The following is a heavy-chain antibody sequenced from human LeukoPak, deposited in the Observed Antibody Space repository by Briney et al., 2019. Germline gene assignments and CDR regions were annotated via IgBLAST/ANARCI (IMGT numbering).Heavy chain of an antibody. D-gene: IGHD2-2*02. CDR3: ARVRYCSSTSCYTFDY. V-gene: IGHV1-69*02. J-gene: IGHJ4*02. CDR2: IIPILGIA. CDR1: EGTFSSYT. Sequence: SVKVSCKASEGTFSSYTISWVRQAPGQGLEWMGRIIPILGIANYAQKFQGRVTITADKSTSTAYMELSSLRSEDTAVYYCARVRYCSSTSCYTFDYWGRGTLVTVSS.